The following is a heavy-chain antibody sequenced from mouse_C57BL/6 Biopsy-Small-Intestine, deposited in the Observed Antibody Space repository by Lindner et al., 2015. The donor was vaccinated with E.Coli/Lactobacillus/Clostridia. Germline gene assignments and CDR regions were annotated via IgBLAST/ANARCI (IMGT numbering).Heavy chain of an antibody. CDR3: ARSSYEGYYERRLDY. J-gene: IGHJ2*01. CDR1: GYTFTSYW. D-gene: IGHD2-3*01. Sequence: VQLQESGAELVRPGTSVKLSCKASGYTFTSYWMHWVKERPGQGLEWIGVIDPSDSYTNYNQKFKGKATLTLDTSSSTAYMQLSSLTSEDSAVYYCARSSYEGYYERRLDYWGQGTTLTVPS. V-gene: IGHV1-59*01. CDR2: IDPSDSYT.